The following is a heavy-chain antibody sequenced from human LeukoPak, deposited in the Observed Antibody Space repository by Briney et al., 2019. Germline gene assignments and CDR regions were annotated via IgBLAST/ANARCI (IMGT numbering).Heavy chain of an antibody. CDR3: ARDPAYYYDSSGYSDY. Sequence: GGPLRLSCAASGFTFSSYWMHWVRQAPGKGLVWVSRINTDGSSTSYADSVKGRFTISRDNAKNTLYLQMNSLRAEDTAVYYCARDPAYYYDSSGYSDYWGQGTLVTVSS. V-gene: IGHV3-74*01. CDR2: INTDGSST. D-gene: IGHD3-22*01. CDR1: GFTFSSYW. J-gene: IGHJ4*02.